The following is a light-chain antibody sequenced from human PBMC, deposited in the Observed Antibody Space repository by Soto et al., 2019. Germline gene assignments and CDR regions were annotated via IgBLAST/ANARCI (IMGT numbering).Light chain of an antibody. Sequence: EIVFTQSPGTLSLSPGERATLSCRAGHSVGTYLAWYQQKPGQAPRLLIYDASNRATDIPARFSGSGSGTDFTLTISSLEPEDFAVYYCQQRSNWPPFTFGQGTRLEIK. CDR1: HSVGTY. V-gene: IGKV3-11*01. CDR3: QQRSNWPPFT. CDR2: DAS. J-gene: IGKJ5*01.